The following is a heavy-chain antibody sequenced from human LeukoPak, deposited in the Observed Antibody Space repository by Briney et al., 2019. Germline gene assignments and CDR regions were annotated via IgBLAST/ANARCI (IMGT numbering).Heavy chain of an antibody. J-gene: IGHJ6*02. CDR3: ARVIGAAGTRGMDV. Sequence: SETLSLTCTVSGGSISSSSYYWGWIRQPPGKGLEWIGSIYYSGSTYYNPSLKSRGTISVDTSKNQFSLKLSAVTAADTAVYYCARVIGAAGTRGMDVWGQGTTVTVSS. V-gene: IGHV4-39*07. CDR1: GGSISSSSYY. D-gene: IGHD6-19*01. CDR2: IYYSGST.